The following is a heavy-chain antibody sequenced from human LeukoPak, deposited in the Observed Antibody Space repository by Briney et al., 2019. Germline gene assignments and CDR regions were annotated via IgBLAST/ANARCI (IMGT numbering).Heavy chain of an antibody. Sequence: SETLSLTCTVSGGSISSYYWSWIRQPPGEGLEWIGYIYYSGSTNYNPSLKSRVTISVDTSKNQFSLKLSSVTAADTAVYYCARPSQFGSGYWRGALDIWGQGTMVTVSS. V-gene: IGHV4-59*08. CDR1: GGSISSYY. J-gene: IGHJ3*02. CDR2: IYYSGST. D-gene: IGHD3-22*01. CDR3: ARPSQFGSGYWRGALDI.